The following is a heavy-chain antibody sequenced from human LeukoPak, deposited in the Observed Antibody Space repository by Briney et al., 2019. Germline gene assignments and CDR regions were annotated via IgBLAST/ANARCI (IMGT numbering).Heavy chain of an antibody. J-gene: IGHJ4*02. CDR1: GGSISSYY. V-gene: IGHV4-4*07. Sequence: SEPLSLTCTVSGGSISSYYWSWIRQPAGKGLEWIGRIYTSGSTNYNPSLKSRVTMSVDTSKNQFSLKLSSVTAADTAVYYCARVGYSSGWTSFDYWGQGTLVTVSS. D-gene: IGHD6-19*01. CDR2: IYTSGST. CDR3: ARVGYSSGWTSFDY.